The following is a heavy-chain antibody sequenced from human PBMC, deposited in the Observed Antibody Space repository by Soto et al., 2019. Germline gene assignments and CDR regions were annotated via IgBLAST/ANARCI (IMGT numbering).Heavy chain of an antibody. V-gene: IGHV3-9*01. CDR2: ISWNSNSI. J-gene: IGHJ4*02. Sequence: EVQLVESGGGLVQPGRSLRLSCEASGFMFDDYAMYWVRQAPGKGLEWVSGISWNSNSIVYADSVKGRFTISRDNAKNCLYLQMNSLKPEDTGLYYCANSQSIAVRPFDYWGQGTLVTVSS. D-gene: IGHD6-19*01. CDR3: ANSQSIAVRPFDY. CDR1: GFMFDDYA.